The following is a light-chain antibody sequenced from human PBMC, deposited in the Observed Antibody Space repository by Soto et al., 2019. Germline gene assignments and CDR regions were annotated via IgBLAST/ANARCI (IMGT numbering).Light chain of an antibody. V-gene: IGKV1-39*01. CDR3: QQSYSKRT. J-gene: IGKJ1*01. Sequence: DIQMTQSPSSLSASVGDRVTITCRASQSISSYLNWYQQKPGKAPKLLIYAASSLQSGVPSRFSGSGSGTDFTLTISSLQPEDFATYYCQQSYSKRTFGQGT. CDR1: QSISSY. CDR2: AAS.